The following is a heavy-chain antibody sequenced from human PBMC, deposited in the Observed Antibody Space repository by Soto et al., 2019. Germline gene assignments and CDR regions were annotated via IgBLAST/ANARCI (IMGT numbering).Heavy chain of an antibody. CDR3: ARSPLPTVGGRSPYYYYKDV. Sequence: PSETLSLTCTVSGGSISSSSYYWGWIRQPPGKGLEWIGSIYYSGSTYYNPSLKSRVTISVDTSKNQFSLKLSSVTAADTAVYYCARSPLPTVGGRSPYYYYKDVWSKGTTVTVSS. CDR1: GGSISSSSYY. CDR2: IYYSGST. J-gene: IGHJ6*03. D-gene: IGHD4-17*01. V-gene: IGHV4-39*01.